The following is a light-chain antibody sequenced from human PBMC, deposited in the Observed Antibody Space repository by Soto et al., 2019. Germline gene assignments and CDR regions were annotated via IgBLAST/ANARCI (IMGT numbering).Light chain of an antibody. V-gene: IGKV3-20*01. CDR2: AAS. Sequence: EIVLTQSPGTLSLSPGERATLSFRASQSVSSSYLAWYQQKPGQAPRLLIYAASSRATGIPDRFSGSGSGTDFTLTITRLEPEDFAVYYCQQYGSSSWTFGQGTKVDIK. CDR1: QSVSSSY. CDR3: QQYGSSSWT. J-gene: IGKJ1*01.